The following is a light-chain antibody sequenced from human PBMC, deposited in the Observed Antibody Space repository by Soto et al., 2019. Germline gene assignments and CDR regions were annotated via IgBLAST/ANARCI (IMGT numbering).Light chain of an antibody. V-gene: IGLV2-14*01. CDR1: SNDIGNYNY. CDR2: EVS. Sequence: QSALTQPASVSGSRGQSITISWTGTSNDIGNYNYVSWYQQHPGKAPKVMIYEVSNRPSGISNRFSGSKSGNTASLTISGLQAEDEADYYCTSYTTISTLYVFGSGTKVTVL. J-gene: IGLJ1*01. CDR3: TSYTTISTLYV.